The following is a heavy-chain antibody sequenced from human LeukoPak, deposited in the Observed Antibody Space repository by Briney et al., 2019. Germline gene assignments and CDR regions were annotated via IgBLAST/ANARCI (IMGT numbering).Heavy chain of an antibody. J-gene: IGHJ5*02. D-gene: IGHD5-24*01. CDR1: GYTFTSYG. CDR3: ARDNSVRDEAWWFNP. CDR2: ISAYNGNT. Sequence: ASVTVSCKASGYTFTSYGISWVRQAPGQGLEWMGWISAYNGNTNYAQKLQGRVTMTTDTSTSTAYMELSSLRSEDTAVYYCARDNSVRDEAWWFNPWGQGTLVTVSS. V-gene: IGHV1-18*01.